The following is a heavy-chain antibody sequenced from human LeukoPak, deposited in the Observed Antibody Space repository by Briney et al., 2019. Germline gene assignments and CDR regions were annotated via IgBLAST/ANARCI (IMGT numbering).Heavy chain of an antibody. CDR3: ASIFLWYVYDY. CDR1: GFTFSIYS. CDR2: ISSSSSYI. D-gene: IGHD3-10*01. J-gene: IGHJ4*02. V-gene: IGHV3-21*04. Sequence: GGSLRLSCAASGFTFSIYSMNWVRQAPGKGLEWVSSISSSSSYIYYTDSVKGRFTISRDNSKNTLYLQMNSLRAEDTAVYFCASIFLWYVYDYWGQGTLVTVSS.